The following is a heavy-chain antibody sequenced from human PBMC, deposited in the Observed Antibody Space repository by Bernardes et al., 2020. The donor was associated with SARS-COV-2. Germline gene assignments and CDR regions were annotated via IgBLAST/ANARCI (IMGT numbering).Heavy chain of an antibody. CDR3: ARVVPGIAVAGVDY. CDR2: ISTSSGYI. V-gene: IGHV3-21*01. D-gene: IGHD6-19*01. CDR1: GFTFSAYT. Sequence: GGSLRLSCAASGFTFSAYTMNWVRQAPGKGLEWVSSISTSSGYIHYADSVKGRFTISRDNAKNSLYLQMNSLRAEDTAVYFCARVVPGIAVAGVDYWGQGTLVTVSS. J-gene: IGHJ4*02.